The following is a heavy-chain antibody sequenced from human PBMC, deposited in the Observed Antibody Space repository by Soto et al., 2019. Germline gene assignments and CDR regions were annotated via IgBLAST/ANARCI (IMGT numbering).Heavy chain of an antibody. CDR1: GFSFSDYA. J-gene: IGHJ4*02. D-gene: IGHD6-13*01. V-gene: IGHV3-23*01. CDR2: ISESGGST. Sequence: GGSLRLSCAASGFSFSDYAMSWVRQAPGKGLEWVSVISESGGSTHYADSVRGRFTVSRDNSKNSLSLRMNSLRDEDTAVYFCAKRSPYSSGWYSPIFDYWGQGALVTGSS. CDR3: AKRSPYSSGWYSPIFDY.